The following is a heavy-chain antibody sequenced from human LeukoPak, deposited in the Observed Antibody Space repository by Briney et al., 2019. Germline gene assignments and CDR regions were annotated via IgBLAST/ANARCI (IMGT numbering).Heavy chain of an antibody. V-gene: IGHV3-74*01. CDR3: VRGYDY. J-gene: IGHJ4*02. Sequence: PGGSLRLSCAASGFTFRSYWMHWVRQAPGKGLVWVSRLNSDGSSTSYADSVKGRFTISRDNAKNTLHLQMNSLRAEDTAVYYCVRGYDYWGQGTLVTVSS. CDR1: GFTFRSYW. CDR2: LNSDGSST.